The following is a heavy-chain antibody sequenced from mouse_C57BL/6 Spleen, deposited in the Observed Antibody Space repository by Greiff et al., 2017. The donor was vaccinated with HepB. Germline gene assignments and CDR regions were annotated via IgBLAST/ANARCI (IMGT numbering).Heavy chain of an antibody. J-gene: IGHJ3*01. D-gene: IGHD2-5*01. Sequence: EVQVVESGGDLVKPGGSLKLSCAASGFTFSSYGMSWVRQTPDKRLEWVATISSGGSYTYYPDSVKGRFTISRDNAKHTLYLQMSSLKSEDTAMYYCAMHHSNLAWFAYWGQGTLVTVSA. CDR3: AMHHSNLAWFAY. CDR2: ISSGGSYT. CDR1: GFTFSSYG. V-gene: IGHV5-6*01.